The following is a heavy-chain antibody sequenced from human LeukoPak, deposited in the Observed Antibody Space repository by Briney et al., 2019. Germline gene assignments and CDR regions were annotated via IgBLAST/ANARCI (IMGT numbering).Heavy chain of an antibody. CDR2: ITFISSII. D-gene: IGHD4-17*01. CDR3: ARDRLHYGEYERTFDY. J-gene: IGHJ4*02. CDR1: GFTFSSYS. V-gene: IGHV3-48*02. Sequence: GGSLRLSCAASGFTFSSYSMNWVRQAPGKGLEWVSYITFISSIIYYADSVKGRLTISRDNAKNSLYLQMNSLRDEDTAVYYCARDRLHYGEYERTFDYWGQGTLVSVSS.